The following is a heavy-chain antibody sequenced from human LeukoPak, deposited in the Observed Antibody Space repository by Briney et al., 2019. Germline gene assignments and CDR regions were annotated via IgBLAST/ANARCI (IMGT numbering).Heavy chain of an antibody. Sequence: ASVKVSCKASGYTFTSYGISWVRQAPGQGLEWMGWISPYNGNSHYTRKFQGRVTMTTDTSTSTAYMELRSLRADDTAVYYCARSTRKTYCSGGSCFPDYWGQGALVTVSS. D-gene: IGHD2-15*01. CDR2: ISPYNGNS. CDR1: GYTFTSYG. CDR3: ARSTRKTYCSGGSCFPDY. V-gene: IGHV1-18*01. J-gene: IGHJ4*02.